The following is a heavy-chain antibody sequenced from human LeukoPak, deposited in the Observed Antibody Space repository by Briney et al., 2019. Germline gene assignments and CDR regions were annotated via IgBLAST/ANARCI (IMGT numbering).Heavy chain of an antibody. J-gene: IGHJ6*04. CDR3: ARSITYYYVMDV. V-gene: IGHV3-53*01. CDR1: GFTVSSNY. CDR2: IYSGGST. Sequence: GGSLRLSCAASGFTVSSNYMSWVRQAPGKGLEWVSVIYSGGSTYYADSVKGRFTISRDNSKNTLYLQMNSLRAEDTVVYYCARSITYYYVMDVWGKGTTVTISS.